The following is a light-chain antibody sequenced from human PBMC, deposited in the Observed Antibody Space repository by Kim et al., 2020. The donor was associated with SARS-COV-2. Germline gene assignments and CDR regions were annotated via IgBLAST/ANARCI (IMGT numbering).Light chain of an antibody. Sequence: KPVTLSCTRSSCSIASNYVQWYQQRPGISPTTVIYEDNERHSGVPDRFSGSIDSSSNSASLTISGLKAEDEADYYCQSYDSNIGVFGGGTQLTVL. CDR3: QSYDSNIGV. CDR2: EDN. J-gene: IGLJ3*02. V-gene: IGLV6-57*01. CDR1: SCSIASNY.